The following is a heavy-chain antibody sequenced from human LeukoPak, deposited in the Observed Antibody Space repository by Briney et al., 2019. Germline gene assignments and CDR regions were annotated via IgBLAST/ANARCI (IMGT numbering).Heavy chain of an antibody. CDR1: GITLSDFW. J-gene: IGHJ3*02. CDR2: IYSGGST. Sequence: GGSLRLSCAASGITLSDFWFSWVRQAPGKGLEWVSVIYSGGSTYYADSVKGRFTISRDNSKNTLYLQMNSLRAEDTAVYYCASPLWTDAFDIWGQGTMVTVSS. CDR3: ASPLWTDAFDI. V-gene: IGHV3-66*01. D-gene: IGHD3/OR15-3a*01.